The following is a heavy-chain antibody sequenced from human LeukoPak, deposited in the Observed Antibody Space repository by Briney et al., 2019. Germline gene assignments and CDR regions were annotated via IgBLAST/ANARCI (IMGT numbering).Heavy chain of an antibody. CDR1: GNYW. CDR3: ARVIAAAGKALDY. CDR2: INSDGSWT. V-gene: IGHV3-74*01. D-gene: IGHD6-13*01. Sequence: GGSLRLSCAASGNYWMHWVRQAPGKGLVWVSHINSDGSWTSYADSVKGRFTISRDNAKNSLYLQMNSLRDEDTAVYYCARVIAAAGKALDYWGQGTLVTVSS. J-gene: IGHJ4*02.